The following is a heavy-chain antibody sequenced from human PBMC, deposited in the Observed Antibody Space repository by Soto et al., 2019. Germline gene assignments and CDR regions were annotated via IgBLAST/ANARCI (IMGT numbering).Heavy chain of an antibody. CDR1: DFSVTNAW. D-gene: IGHD3-10*01. CDR3: TTGSVEGV. CDR2: TYTSAEGGGT. J-gene: IGHJ6*02. V-gene: IGHV3-15*07. Sequence: EVQLVESGGGLVKPGGSLRLSCTASDFSVTNAWMNWVRQAPGKGLEWVGRTYTSAEGGGTHYAPPVKGRFIISRDDXXXXXXXXXXXXXXXXXXXYYCTTGSVEGVWGQGTTVIVSS.